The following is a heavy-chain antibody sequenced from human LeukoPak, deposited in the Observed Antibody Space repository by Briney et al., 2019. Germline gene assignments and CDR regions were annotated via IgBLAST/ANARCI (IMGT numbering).Heavy chain of an antibody. J-gene: IGHJ4*02. CDR2: ISSEGINQ. D-gene: IGHD6-19*01. CDR1: GFIFSDYP. Sequence: PGGSMRLSCAAYGFIFSDYPMHWVRQAPGKGLEWVAVISSEGINQYYAASVKGRFTIFRDTSKNTLYLQMSSLRAEDRAVYYCSRAQNSAWHNFEYWGQGTLVTVSS. V-gene: IGHV3-30-3*01. CDR3: SRAQNSAWHNFEY.